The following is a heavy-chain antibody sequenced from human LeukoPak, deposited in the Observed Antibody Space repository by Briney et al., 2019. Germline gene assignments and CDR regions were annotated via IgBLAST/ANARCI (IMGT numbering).Heavy chain of an antibody. J-gene: IGHJ5*01. D-gene: IGHD4-17*01. CDR1: GFTFSSYG. CDR3: AKVYEYGDNDWFDS. CDR2: IRYDGSTK. Sequence: PGGSLRLSCGASGFTFSSYGVHWVRQAPGKGLEWVAFIRYDGSTKNYADSVKGRFTISRHNSKNTLYLQMNSLRGEDTAVYYCAKVYEYGDNDWFDSWGQGTLVTASS. V-gene: IGHV3-30*02.